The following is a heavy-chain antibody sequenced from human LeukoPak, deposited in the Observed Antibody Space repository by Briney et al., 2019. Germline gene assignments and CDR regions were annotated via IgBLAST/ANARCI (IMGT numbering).Heavy chain of an antibody. CDR3: AKDRIPLLMGTGFDY. J-gene: IGHJ4*02. Sequence: GGSLRLSCAASGFTFSSYGMHWVRQAPGKGLEWVAVISYGGSNKYYADSVKGRFTISRDNSKNTLYLQMNSLRAEDTAVYYCAKDRIPLLMGTGFDYWGQGTLVTVSS. CDR1: GFTFSSYG. D-gene: IGHD3-10*01. V-gene: IGHV3-30*18. CDR2: ISYGGSNK.